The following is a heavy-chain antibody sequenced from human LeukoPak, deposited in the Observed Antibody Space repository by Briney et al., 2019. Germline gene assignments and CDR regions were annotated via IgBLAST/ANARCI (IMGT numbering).Heavy chain of an antibody. V-gene: IGHV1-69*05. J-gene: IGHJ4*02. CDR1: GYTFTSYA. CDR3: AIKLSGPFDY. D-gene: IGHD2-15*01. CDR2: IIPIFGTA. Sequence: ASVKVSCKASGYTFTSYAISWVRQAPGQGLEWMGRIIPIFGTANYAQKFQGRVTITTDESTSTAYMELSSLRSEDTAVYYCAIKLSGPFDYWGQGTLVTVSS.